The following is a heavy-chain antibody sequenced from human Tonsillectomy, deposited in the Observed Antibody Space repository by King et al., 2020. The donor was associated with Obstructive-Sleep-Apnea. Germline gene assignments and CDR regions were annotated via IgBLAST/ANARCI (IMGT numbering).Heavy chain of an antibody. V-gene: IGHV3-15*01. Sequence: EVNLVESGGGLVKPGGSLRVSCAASGFTFKNAHFNWVRQAPGKGLEWLGRIKPETDGPTIDYAAPVKGRFTISRDDSINTLYLEMKRLKIDDTAVYFCSTEGDVGPADFGHWGQGTPVTVSS. D-gene: IGHD1-26*01. CDR3: STEGDVGPADFGH. J-gene: IGHJ4*02. CDR1: GFTFKNAH. CDR2: IKPETDGPTI.